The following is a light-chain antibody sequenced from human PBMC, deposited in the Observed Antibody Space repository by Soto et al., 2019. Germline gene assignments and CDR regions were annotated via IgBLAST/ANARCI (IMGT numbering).Light chain of an antibody. CDR1: SSDVGGYNY. CDR2: DVS. J-gene: IGLJ2*01. Sequence: QSAVTQPASVSGSPGQSITISCTGTSSDVGGYNYVSWYQQHPGKAPKLMIYDVSNRPSGVSNRFSGSKSGNTASLIISGLQAEDEGDYYCSSYTSSRDVVFGGGTQLTVL. CDR3: SSYTSSRDVV. V-gene: IGLV2-14*01.